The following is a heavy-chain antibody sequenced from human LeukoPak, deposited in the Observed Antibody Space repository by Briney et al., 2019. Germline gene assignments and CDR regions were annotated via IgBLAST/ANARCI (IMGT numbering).Heavy chain of an antibody. D-gene: IGHD3-3*01. CDR3: AKSRAGKYYDFWSGSYGFDY. CDR1: GFTFSSYG. V-gene: IGHV3-30*02. Sequence: PGGSLRLSCAASGFTFSSYGMHWVRQAPGKGLEWVAFIRYDGSNKYYADSVKGRFTISRDNSKNTLYLQMNSLRAEDTAVYYCAKSRAGKYYDFWSGSYGFDYWGQGTLVTVSS. J-gene: IGHJ4*02. CDR2: IRYDGSNK.